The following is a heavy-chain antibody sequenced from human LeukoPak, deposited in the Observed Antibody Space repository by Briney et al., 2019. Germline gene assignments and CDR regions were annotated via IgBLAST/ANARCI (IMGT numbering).Heavy chain of an antibody. CDR1: GFTFSDSW. CDR3: AKGVDYCSGGSCPADY. V-gene: IGHV3-7*01. J-gene: IGHJ4*02. D-gene: IGHD2-15*01. Sequence: GGSLRLSCVASGFTFSDSWMTWVRQAPGKGLEWVASIKHDEREEYYADSVKGRFTISRDNSKNTLFLQMNSLRAEDTAVYYCAKGVDYCSGGSCPADYWGPGTLVTVSS. CDR2: IKHDEREE.